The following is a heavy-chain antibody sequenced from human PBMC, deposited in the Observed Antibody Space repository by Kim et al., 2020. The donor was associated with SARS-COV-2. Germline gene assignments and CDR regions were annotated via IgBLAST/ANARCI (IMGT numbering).Heavy chain of an antibody. J-gene: IGHJ5*02. D-gene: IGHD3-10*01. CDR2: IIPIFGTA. CDR1: GGTFSSYA. V-gene: IGHV1-69*13. Sequence: SVKVSCKASGGTFSSYAISWVRQAPGQGLEWMGGIIPIFGTANYAQKFQGRVTITADESTSTAYMELSSLRSEDTAVYYCARDCPPTYYGSGSTHGNWFDPWGQGTLVTVSS. CDR3: ARDCPPTYYGSGSTHGNWFDP.